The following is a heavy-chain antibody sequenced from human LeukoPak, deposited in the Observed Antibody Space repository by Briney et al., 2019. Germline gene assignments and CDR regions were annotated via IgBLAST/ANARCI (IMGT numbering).Heavy chain of an antibody. J-gene: IGHJ5*02. CDR2: MNPNSGNT. V-gene: IGHV1-8*03. CDR3: ARGGPGLQYDFWSGYYPNWFDP. CDR1: GYTFTSYD. D-gene: IGHD3-3*01. Sequence: ASVKVSCKASGYTFTSYDINWVRQATGQGLEWMGWMNPNSGNTGYAQKFQGRVTITRNTSISTAYMELSSLRSEDTAVYYCARGGPGLQYDFWSGYYPNWFDPWGQGTLVTVSS.